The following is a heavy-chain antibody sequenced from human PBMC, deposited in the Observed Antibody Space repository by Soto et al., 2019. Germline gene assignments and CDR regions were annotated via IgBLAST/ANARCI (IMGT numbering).Heavy chain of an antibody. CDR1: GDSINNYY. CDR3: AKYRRTEAEGFTLDY. J-gene: IGHJ4*02. CDR2: IYYTGST. D-gene: IGHD6-13*01. V-gene: IGHV4-59*12. Sequence: LSLTCTVSGDSINNYYWSWIRQPPGKRLEWIGYIYYTGSTTYNPSLESRVTMSVDTSKNQFSLKLSSVNAADTAVYYCAKYRRTEAEGFTLDYWGRGTLVTVSS.